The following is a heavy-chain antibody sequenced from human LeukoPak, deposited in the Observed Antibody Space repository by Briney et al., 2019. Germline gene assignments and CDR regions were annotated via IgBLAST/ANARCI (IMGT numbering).Heavy chain of an antibody. Sequence: PSETLPLTCTVSGGSISSSSYYWGWIRQPPGKGLEWIGSIYYRGSTYYNPSLKSRVTMSVDTSKNQFSLKLSSVTAADTAVYYCARDIAAALYNWFDPWGQGTLVTVSS. CDR2: IYYRGST. D-gene: IGHD6-13*01. CDR1: GGSISSSSYY. V-gene: IGHV4-39*07. J-gene: IGHJ5*02. CDR3: ARDIAAALYNWFDP.